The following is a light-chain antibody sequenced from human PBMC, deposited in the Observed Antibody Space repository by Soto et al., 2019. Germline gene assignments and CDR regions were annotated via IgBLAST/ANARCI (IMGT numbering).Light chain of an antibody. CDR2: DAS. V-gene: IGKV1-5*01. J-gene: IGKJ1*01. CDR3: QQYTGYSQWT. Sequence: DVQITQYTSTLSAAVGDKVTITCRASQTISKWFAWYQQKPGQAPKLLIYDASTLESGVPSRFSGSGSGTDFSLTISSLQPVDFATYYCQQYTGYSQWTFGPGTKVDIK. CDR1: QTISKW.